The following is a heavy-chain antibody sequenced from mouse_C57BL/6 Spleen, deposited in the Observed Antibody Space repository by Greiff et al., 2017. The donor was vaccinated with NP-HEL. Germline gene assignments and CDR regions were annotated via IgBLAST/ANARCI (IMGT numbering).Heavy chain of an antibody. J-gene: IGHJ3*01. D-gene: IGHD3-2*02. V-gene: IGHV1-82*01. CDR1: GYAFSSSW. CDR3: AREGSQTAQATRWFAY. CDR2: IYPGDGDT. Sequence: VQLQQSGPELVKPGASVKISCKASGYAFSSSWMNWVKQRPGKGLEWIGRIYPGDGDTNYNGKFKGKATLTADKSSSTAYMQLSSLTSEDSAVYFCAREGSQTAQATRWFAYWGQGTLVTVSA.